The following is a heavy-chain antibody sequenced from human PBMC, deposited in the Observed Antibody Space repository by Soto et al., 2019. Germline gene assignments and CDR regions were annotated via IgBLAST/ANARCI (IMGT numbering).Heavy chain of an antibody. D-gene: IGHD6-19*01. CDR2: IYHSGST. CDR3: ARDAVAGTYHFDY. V-gene: IGHV4-38-2*02. J-gene: IGHJ4*02. CDR1: GYSISSGYY. Sequence: SETLSLTCAVSGYSISSGYYWGWIRQPPGKGLEWIGSIYHSGSTYYNPSLKSRVTISVDTSKNQFSLKLSSVTAADTAVYYRARDAVAGTYHFDYWGQGTLVTVSS.